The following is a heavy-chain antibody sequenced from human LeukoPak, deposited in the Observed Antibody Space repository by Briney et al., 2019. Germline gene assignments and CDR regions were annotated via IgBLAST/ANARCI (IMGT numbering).Heavy chain of an antibody. CDR3: ARNYDGAFDY. Sequence: SETLSLSCTVSGGSISSSSYYWGWIRQPPGKGLEWIGSLYYSGSTYYNPSLKSRVTMSVDTSKNQFSLKLSSVTAADTAVYYCARNYDGAFDYWGQDTRVTVSS. CDR2: LYYSGST. V-gene: IGHV4-39*01. D-gene: IGHD4-23*01. J-gene: IGHJ4*02. CDR1: GGSISSSSYY.